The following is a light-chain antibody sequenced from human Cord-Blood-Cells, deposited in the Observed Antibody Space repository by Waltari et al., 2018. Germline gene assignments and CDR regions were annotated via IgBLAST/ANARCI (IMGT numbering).Light chain of an antibody. Sequence: SSELTQDPAVSVALGQTVRITCQGDRLRSYYASWYQQKTGQAPVLVIYGKNNRPSGIPDRFSGSSSGNTASLTIPGAQAEDEADYYCNSRDSSGNHEVFGGGTKLTVL. CDR2: GKN. V-gene: IGLV3-19*01. CDR1: RLRSYY. J-gene: IGLJ3*02. CDR3: NSRDSSGNHEV.